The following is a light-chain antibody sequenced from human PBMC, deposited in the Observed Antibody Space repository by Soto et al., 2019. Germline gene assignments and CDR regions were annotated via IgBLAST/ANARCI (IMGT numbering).Light chain of an antibody. CDR1: QTISSW. CDR2: AAS. CDR3: QQSAESTWT. Sequence: DIQMTQSPSTLSGSVGDRVTITCRASQTISSWLAWYQQKPGKAPKLLIYAASSLQSGVPSRFNGSGSGTDFTLTISSLQPEDFASYYCQQSAESTWTFGQGTKVDIK. V-gene: IGKV1-39*01. J-gene: IGKJ1*01.